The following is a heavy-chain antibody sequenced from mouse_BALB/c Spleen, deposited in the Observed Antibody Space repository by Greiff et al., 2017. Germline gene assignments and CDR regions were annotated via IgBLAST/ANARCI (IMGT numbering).Heavy chain of an antibody. CDR2: IDPANGNT. CDR3: ARDPHYYGSSYYAMDY. V-gene: IGHV14-3*02. J-gene: IGHJ4*01. D-gene: IGHD1-1*01. CDR1: GFNIKDTY. Sequence: VQLKQSGAELVKPGASVKLSCTASGFNIKDTYMHWVKQRPEQGLEWIGRIDPANGNTKYDPKFQGKATITADTSSNTAYLQLSSLTSEDTAVYYCARDPHYYGSSYYAMDYWGQGTSVTVSS.